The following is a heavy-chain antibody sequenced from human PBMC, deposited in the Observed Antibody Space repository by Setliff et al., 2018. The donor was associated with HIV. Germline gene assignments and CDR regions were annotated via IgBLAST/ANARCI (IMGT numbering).Heavy chain of an antibody. V-gene: IGHV3-23*01. Sequence: GSLRLSCAASGFIFSSYAMSWVRQAPGKGLEWVSAISGSGANTYYADSVKGRFTISRDNSKNTLYLQMNSLRAEDTAVYYCAKFFGGYGDYMGFDYWGQGSLVTVSS. D-gene: IGHD4-17*01. CDR3: AKFFGGYGDYMGFDY. CDR2: ISGSGANT. CDR1: GFIFSSYA. J-gene: IGHJ4*02.